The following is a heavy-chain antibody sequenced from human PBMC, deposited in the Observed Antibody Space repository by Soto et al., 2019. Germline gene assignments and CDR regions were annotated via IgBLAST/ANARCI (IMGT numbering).Heavy chain of an antibody. CDR1: GGSISSYY. CDR3: ARESPYYDGFEWLSSSFDY. D-gene: IGHD3-9*01. J-gene: IGHJ4*02. CDR2: IYYSGST. Sequence: PSETLSLTCTVSGGSISSYYWSWIRQPPGKGLEWIGYIYYSGSTNYNPSLKSRVTISVDTSKNQFSLKLSSVTAADTAVYYCARESPYYDGFEWLSSSFDYWGQGNLVTVSS. V-gene: IGHV4-59*01.